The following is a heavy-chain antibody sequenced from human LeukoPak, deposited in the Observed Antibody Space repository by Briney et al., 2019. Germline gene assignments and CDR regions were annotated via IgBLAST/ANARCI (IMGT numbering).Heavy chain of an antibody. CDR1: GGSISSGSYY. CDR2: IYTSGST. CDR3: ARGLVGDTAMITE. Sequence: SQTLSLTCTVSGGSISSGSYYWSWIRQPAGKGLEWIGRIYTSGSTNYNPSLKSRVTMSVDTSKNQFSLKLSSVTAADTAVYYCARGLVGDTAMITEWGQGTLVTVSS. D-gene: IGHD5-18*01. J-gene: IGHJ4*02. V-gene: IGHV4-61*02.